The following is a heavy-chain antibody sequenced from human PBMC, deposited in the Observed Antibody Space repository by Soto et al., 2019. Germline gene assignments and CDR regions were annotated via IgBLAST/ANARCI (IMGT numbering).Heavy chain of an antibody. J-gene: IGHJ6*02. CDR2: IYTSGST. D-gene: IGHD1-7*01. Sequence: KTSETLSLTCTVSGGSISSYYWSWIRQPAGKGLEWIGRIYTSGSTNYNPSLKSRVTMSVDTSKNQFSLKLSSVTAADTAVYYCARDWETGTTIGYGMDVWGQGTTVTVSS. CDR3: ARDWETGTTIGYGMDV. CDR1: GGSISSYY. V-gene: IGHV4-4*07.